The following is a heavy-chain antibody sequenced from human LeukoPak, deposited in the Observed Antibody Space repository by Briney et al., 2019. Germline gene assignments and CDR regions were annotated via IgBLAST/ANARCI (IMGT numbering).Heavy chain of an antibody. CDR2: ISYDGSNK. V-gene: IGHV3-30*18. CDR1: GFTFSSYG. D-gene: IGHD3-3*01. CDR3: AKDQGYDFWSGYYIDY. Sequence: GGSLRLSCAASGFTFSSYGMHWVRQAPGKGLEWVAVISYDGSNKYYADSVKGRFTISRDNSKNTLYLQMNSLRAEDTAVYYCAKDQGYDFWSGYYIDYWAREPWSPSPQ. J-gene: IGHJ4*02.